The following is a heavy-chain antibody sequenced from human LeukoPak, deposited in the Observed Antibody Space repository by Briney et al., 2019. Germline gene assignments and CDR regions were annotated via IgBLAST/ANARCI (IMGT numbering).Heavy chain of an antibody. CDR1: GFPFSNHW. J-gene: IGHJ4*02. CDR3: ARDGSGRVPEMSAPDY. V-gene: IGHV3-74*01. Sequence: GGSLRLSCAASGFPFSNHWMHWVRQAPGKGLVWVSRINSDGSSTRYADSVKGRFTISRDNAKNTLYLQMNSLRAEDTAVYYCARDGSGRVPEMSAPDYWGQGTLVTVSS. D-gene: IGHD3-10*01. CDR2: INSDGSST.